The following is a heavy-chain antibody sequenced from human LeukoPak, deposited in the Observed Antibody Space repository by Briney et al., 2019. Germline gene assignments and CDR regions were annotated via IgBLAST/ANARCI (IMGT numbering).Heavy chain of an antibody. J-gene: IGHJ6*03. Sequence: PGRSLRLSCTASGFTFGDYAMSWVRQAPGKGLEWVANIKQDGSEKYYVDSVKGRFTISRDNAKNSLYLQMNSLRAEDTAVYYCASLRSYYYYYMDVWGKGTTVTISS. D-gene: IGHD3-3*01. CDR1: GFTFGDYA. V-gene: IGHV3-7*01. CDR2: IKQDGSEK. CDR3: ASLRSYYYYYMDV.